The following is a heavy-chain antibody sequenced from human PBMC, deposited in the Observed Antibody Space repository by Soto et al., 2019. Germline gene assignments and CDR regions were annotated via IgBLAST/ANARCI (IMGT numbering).Heavy chain of an antibody. J-gene: IGHJ6*02. Sequence: SETLSLTCAVSGGSISSSNWWSWVRQPPGKGLEWIGEIYHSGSTNYNPSLKSRVTISVDKSKNQFSLKLSSVTAADTAVYYCARCYGSGSSYYYYYGMDVWGQGTTVTISS. CDR3: ARCYGSGSSYYYYYGMDV. CDR2: IYHSGST. D-gene: IGHD3-10*01. V-gene: IGHV4-4*02. CDR1: GGSISSSNW.